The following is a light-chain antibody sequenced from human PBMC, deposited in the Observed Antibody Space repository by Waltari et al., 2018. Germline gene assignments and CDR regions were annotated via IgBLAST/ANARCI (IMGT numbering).Light chain of an antibody. J-gene: IGLJ2*01. Sequence: QSALTQPRSVSGSPGQSVTISCTGTSSDVGGYNYVSWYQHHPGKAPKLMIYDVRKRPAGVPDRVSGSKSGNTASLTISGLQAEDEADYYCCSYAGSYTYGVVGGGTKLTVL. CDR1: SSDVGGYNY. CDR2: DVR. V-gene: IGLV2-11*01. CDR3: CSYAGSYTYGV.